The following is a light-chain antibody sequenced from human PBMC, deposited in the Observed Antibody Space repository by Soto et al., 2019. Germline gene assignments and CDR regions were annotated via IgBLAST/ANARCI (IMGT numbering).Light chain of an antibody. CDR3: CSYGGNYVI. Sequence: QSALTQPASVSGSPGQSITISCTGTSSDVGGYNYVSWYQQHPGKAPKLMIFDVAKRPSGVPDRFSGSKSGTTASLTISGLQAEDEADYYCCSYGGNYVIFGGGPKLTVL. CDR2: DVA. J-gene: IGLJ2*01. V-gene: IGLV2-11*01. CDR1: SSDVGGYNY.